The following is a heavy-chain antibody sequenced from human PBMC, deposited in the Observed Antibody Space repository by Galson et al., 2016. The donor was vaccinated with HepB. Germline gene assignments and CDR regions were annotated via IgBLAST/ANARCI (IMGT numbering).Heavy chain of an antibody. D-gene: IGHD5-18*01. CDR2: IKSKTEGGTT. CDR3: VREGQLESDGYNDAFDF. J-gene: IGHJ3*01. Sequence: SLRLSCAASGFTLSNAWMSWVRQAPGKGLEWVGRIKSKTEGGTTDYADSVKGRFTISRDTSKNTLYLQMSSLRPEDTAVYYCVREGQLESDGYNDAFDFWGQGTMVTVSS. CDR1: GFTLSNAW. V-gene: IGHV3-15*01.